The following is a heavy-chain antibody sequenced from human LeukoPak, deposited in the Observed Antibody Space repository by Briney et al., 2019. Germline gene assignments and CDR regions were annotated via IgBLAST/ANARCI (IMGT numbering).Heavy chain of an antibody. Sequence: GGSLRLSCAASGFTFSSYSMNWVRQAPGKGLEWVSSISSSSSYIYYADSVKGRFTISRDNAKNSLYLQMNSLRAEDTAVYYCARVGPGRYYSGGSCYSDYWGQGTLVTVSS. CDR1: GFTFSSYS. J-gene: IGHJ4*02. CDR3: ARVGPGRYYSGGSCYSDY. CDR2: ISSSSSYI. V-gene: IGHV3-21*01. D-gene: IGHD2-15*01.